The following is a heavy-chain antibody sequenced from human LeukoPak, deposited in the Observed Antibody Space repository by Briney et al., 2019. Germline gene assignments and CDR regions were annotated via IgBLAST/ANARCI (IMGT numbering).Heavy chain of an antibody. V-gene: IGHV3-48*01. CDR2: ISSSGSTI. D-gene: IGHD5-18*01. Sequence: GGSLRLSCAASGFTFKNYAMSWVRQAPGKGLEWVSFISSSGSTIYYADSVKGRFTISRDNAENSLYLQMDSLRAEDTAVYYCARSPSGYNYGDYDYWGQGTLVTVSS. CDR3: ARSPSGYNYGDYDY. CDR1: GFTFKNYA. J-gene: IGHJ4*02.